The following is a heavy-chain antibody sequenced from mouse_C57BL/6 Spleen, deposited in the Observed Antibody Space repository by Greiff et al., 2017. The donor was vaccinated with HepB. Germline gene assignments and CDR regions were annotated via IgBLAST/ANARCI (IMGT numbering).Heavy chain of an antibody. CDR3: VRQGGYYHSAMDY. Sequence: EVQLVESGGGLVQPKGSLKLSCAASGFSFNTYAMNWVRQAPGKGLEWVARIRSKSNNYATYYADSVKDRFTISRDDSESMLYLQMNNLKTEDTAMYYCVRQGGYYHSAMDYWGQGTSVTVSS. CDR2: IRSKSNNYAT. V-gene: IGHV10-1*01. CDR1: GFSFNTYA. D-gene: IGHD2-3*01. J-gene: IGHJ4*01.